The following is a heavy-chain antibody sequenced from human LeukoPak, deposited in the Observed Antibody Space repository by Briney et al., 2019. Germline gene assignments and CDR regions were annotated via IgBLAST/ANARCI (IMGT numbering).Heavy chain of an antibody. CDR2: VSADGSHK. V-gene: IGHV3-30*03. CDR3: ARGGSYVHY. J-gene: IGHJ4*02. Sequence: GSSLRLSCEASGFTFSDFGMHWVRQAPGKGLEWVAVVSADGSHKQYADSVKGRFTISRDNAKNSLYLQMNSLRADDTAVYYCARGGSYVHYWGQGTLVTVSP. CDR1: GFTFSDFG. D-gene: IGHD1-26*01.